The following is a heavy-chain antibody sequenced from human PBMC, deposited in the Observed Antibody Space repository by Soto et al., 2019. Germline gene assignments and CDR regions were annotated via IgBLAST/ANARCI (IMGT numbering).Heavy chain of an antibody. D-gene: IGHD3-9*01. CDR3: ARDSGYDILTGLSSKYYYYGMDV. CDR1: GFTFSSYG. Sequence: GGSLRVSCAASGFTFSSYGMHWVRQAPGKGLEWVAVIWYDGSNKYYADSVKGRFTISRDNSKNTLYLQMNSLRAEDTAVYYCARDSGYDILTGLSSKYYYYGMDVWGQGTTVTVSS. CDR2: IWYDGSNK. J-gene: IGHJ6*02. V-gene: IGHV3-33*01.